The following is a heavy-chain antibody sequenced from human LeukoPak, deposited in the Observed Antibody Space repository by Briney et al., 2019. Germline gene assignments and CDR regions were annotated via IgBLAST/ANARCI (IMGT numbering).Heavy chain of an antibody. CDR2: IKSKTDGGTT. CDR1: GFTSSNAW. J-gene: IGHJ4*02. V-gene: IGHV3-15*01. CDR3: TTDPEYSSGWYSLDY. D-gene: IGHD6-19*01. Sequence: GSLRLSCAASGFTSSNAWMSWVRQAPGKGLEWVGRIKSKTDGGTTDYAAPVKGRFTISRDDSKNTLYLQMNSLKTEDTAVYYCTTDPEYSSGWYSLDYWGQGTLVTVSS.